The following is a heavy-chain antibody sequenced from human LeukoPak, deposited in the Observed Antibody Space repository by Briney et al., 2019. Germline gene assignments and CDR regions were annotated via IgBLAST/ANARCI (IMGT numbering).Heavy chain of an antibody. Sequence: PGGSLRLSCAASGFTFSSYEMNWVRQAPGKGLEWVSYISSSGSTICYADSVKGRFTISRDNAKNSLYLQMNSLRAEDTAVYYCASLQRWLQTWGQGTLVTVSS. D-gene: IGHD5-24*01. CDR1: GFTFSSYE. CDR3: ASLQRWLQT. J-gene: IGHJ4*02. CDR2: ISSSGSTI. V-gene: IGHV3-48*03.